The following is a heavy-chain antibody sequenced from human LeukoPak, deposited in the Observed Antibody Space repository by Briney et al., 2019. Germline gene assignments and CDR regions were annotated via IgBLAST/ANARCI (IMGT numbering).Heavy chain of an antibody. V-gene: IGHV3-74*01. D-gene: IGHD5-24*01. Sequence: PGGSLRLSCAASGFTFSRYWMHWVRQAPGKGLVWVSRIKSDGSSTNYADSVKGRFTISRDNAKNTLYLQMNSLRAEDTAVYYCARDGYNSHFGDYWRQGTLVTVSS. CDR1: GFTFSRYW. CDR2: IKSDGSST. J-gene: IGHJ4*02. CDR3: ARDGYNSHFGDY.